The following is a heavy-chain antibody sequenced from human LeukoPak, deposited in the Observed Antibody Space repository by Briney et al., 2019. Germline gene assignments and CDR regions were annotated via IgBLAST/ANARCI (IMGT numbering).Heavy chain of an antibody. Sequence: GGSLRLSCAASGLTFSSYAMSWVRQAPGKGLEWVSAISGSGGSTYYADSVKGRFTISRDNSKNTLYLQMNSLRAEDTAVYYCAKAGRGYSGYDFDYWGQGTLVTVSS. J-gene: IGHJ4*02. CDR3: AKAGRGYSGYDFDY. CDR2: ISGSGGST. D-gene: IGHD5-12*01. V-gene: IGHV3-23*01. CDR1: GLTFSSYA.